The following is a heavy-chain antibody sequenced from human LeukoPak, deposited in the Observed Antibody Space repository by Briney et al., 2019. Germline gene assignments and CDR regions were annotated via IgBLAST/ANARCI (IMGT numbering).Heavy chain of an antibody. CDR1: GFTFSSYW. D-gene: IGHD3-22*01. V-gene: IGHV3-7*01. CDR3: ARTVGVDYYDSSGYEH. J-gene: IGHJ4*02. CDR2: INQDGSEK. Sequence: GGSLRLSCAASGFTFSSYWMSWVRQAPGKGLEGVANINQDGSEKYYVDSVKGRFTISRDNAKNSLYLQMNSLRAEDTAVYYCARTVGVDYYDSSGYEHWGQGTLVTVSS.